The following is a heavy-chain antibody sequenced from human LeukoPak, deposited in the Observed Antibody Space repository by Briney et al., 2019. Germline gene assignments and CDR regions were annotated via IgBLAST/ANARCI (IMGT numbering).Heavy chain of an antibody. D-gene: IGHD1-7*01. CDR3: ARGNWNYFGTSDFDY. J-gene: IGHJ4*02. CDR2: ISSSSSYI. Sequence: GGSLRLSCAASGFTFSSYSMNWVRQAPGKGLEWVSSISSSSSYIYYADSVKGRFTISRDNAKNSLYLQMNSLRAKDTAVYYCARGNWNYFGTSDFDYWGQGTLVTVSS. V-gene: IGHV3-21*01. CDR1: GFTFSSYS.